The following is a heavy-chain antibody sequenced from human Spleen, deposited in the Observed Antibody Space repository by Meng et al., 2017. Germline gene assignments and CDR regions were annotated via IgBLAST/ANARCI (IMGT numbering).Heavy chain of an antibody. J-gene: IGHJ3*02. V-gene: IGHV1-2*02. Sequence: ASVKVACKASGYTFTNYYIHWVRQAPGQGLEWMGWINPNSGGTNYAQKFQGRVTMTRDTSISTAYMEMSRLRSDDTAVYYCARDSMDPQYYYGSGDAFDIWGQGTMVTVSS. CDR2: INPNSGGT. D-gene: IGHD3-10*01. CDR1: GYTFTNYY. CDR3: ARDSMDPQYYYGSGDAFDI.